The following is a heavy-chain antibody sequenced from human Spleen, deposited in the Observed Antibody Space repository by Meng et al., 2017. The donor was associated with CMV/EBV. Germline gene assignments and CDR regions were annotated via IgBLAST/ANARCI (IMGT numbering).Heavy chain of an antibody. J-gene: IGHJ6*02. CDR2: INHSGST. CDR3: ARGWGAANYYYGMDV. D-gene: IGHD3-16*01. V-gene: IGHV4-34*01. CDR1: GGSFSDYY. Sequence: YGGSFSDYYWSWIRQPPGKGLEWIGEINHSGSTNYNPSLKSRVTISVDPSKNQFSLNLRSVTAADTAVFYCARGWGAANYYYGMDVWGQGTTVTVSS.